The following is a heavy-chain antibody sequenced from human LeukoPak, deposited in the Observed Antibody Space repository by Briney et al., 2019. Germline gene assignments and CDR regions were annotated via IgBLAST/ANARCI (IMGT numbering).Heavy chain of an antibody. Sequence: GESLKISCKISGYRLTSNWIGWVRQMPGKGLEWMGIIYPGDSDTRYSPSFQGQVTISADKSISTAYLQWSSLKASDTAMYYCARLGGYHYYYYYMDVWGKGTTVTISS. CDR3: ARLGGYHYYYYYMDV. V-gene: IGHV5-51*01. D-gene: IGHD3-22*01. CDR2: IYPGDSDT. CDR1: GYRLTSNW. J-gene: IGHJ6*03.